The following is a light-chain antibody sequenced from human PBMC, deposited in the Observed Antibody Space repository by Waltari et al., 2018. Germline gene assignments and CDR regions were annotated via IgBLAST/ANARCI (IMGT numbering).Light chain of an antibody. CDR1: EDIKNN. CDR2: AAS. CDR3: LQDYNYPFT. Sequence: IQMTQSPSSLSASVGDSVTITCRASEDIKNNLGWFQQTPGGAPKLLIFAASNLRSGVPSRFSGSGSGSGTDFTLTITSLQPEDFATYYCLQDYNYPFTFGPGTKVDIK. V-gene: IGKV1-6*01. J-gene: IGKJ3*01.